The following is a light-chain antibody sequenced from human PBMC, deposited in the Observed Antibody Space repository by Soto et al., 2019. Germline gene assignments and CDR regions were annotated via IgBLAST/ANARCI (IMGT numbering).Light chain of an antibody. Sequence: QSVLTQPPSVSGAPGQRVTISCTGSSSNIGAGYDVHWYQQLPGTAPKLLIHGNSNRPSGVPDRFSGSKSGTSASLAITGVQAEDEADYYCQSYDTSLSGYVFGTRTKVTVL. CDR2: GNS. CDR1: SSNIGAGYD. V-gene: IGLV1-40*01. J-gene: IGLJ1*01. CDR3: QSYDTSLSGYV.